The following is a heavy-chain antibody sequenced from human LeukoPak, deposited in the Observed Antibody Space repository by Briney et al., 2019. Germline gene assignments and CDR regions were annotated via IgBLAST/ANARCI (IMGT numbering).Heavy chain of an antibody. Sequence: SGGSLRLSCAASGFTVSSNYMSWVRQGPGKGLEWVALIYNDGGTHYTDSVKGRFTISRDTSRNTSFLQMNSLRVEDSAMYYCVKRLTLGDLSIKGAFALWGQGTMVTVAS. D-gene: IGHD3-16*02. CDR1: GFTVSSNY. V-gene: IGHV3-53*01. J-gene: IGHJ3*01. CDR3: VKRLTLGDLSIKGAFAL. CDR2: IYNDGGT.